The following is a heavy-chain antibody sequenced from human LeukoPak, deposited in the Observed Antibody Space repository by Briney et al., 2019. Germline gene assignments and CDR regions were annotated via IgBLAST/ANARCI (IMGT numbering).Heavy chain of an antibody. CDR3: AKEHDAGFGEPYYFDY. V-gene: IGHV3-30*04. CDR1: GFTFSDYA. J-gene: IGHJ4*02. Sequence: GGSLRLSCAASGFTFSDYAMHWVRQAPGKGLEWVAVIFYDGSTKYYADSVKGRFTISRDNSKNTLYLQMNSLRAEDTAVYYCAKEHDAGFGEPYYFDYWGQGTLVTVSS. D-gene: IGHD3-10*01. CDR2: IFYDGSTK.